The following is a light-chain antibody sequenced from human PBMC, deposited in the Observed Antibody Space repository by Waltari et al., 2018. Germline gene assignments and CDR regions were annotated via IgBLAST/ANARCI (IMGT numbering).Light chain of an antibody. CDR1: SGHSSNV. Sequence: QLVLTQSPSASASLGASVKLTCTLSSGHSSNVIAWLQQQPEKGPRYLMKVNSDGSHSKGDQIPARFSGSTSGAERYLTISSVQPEDEADYYCQTGGHGTWVFGGGTKLTVL. V-gene: IGLV4-69*01. J-gene: IGLJ3*02. CDR3: QTGGHGTWV. CDR2: VNSDGSH.